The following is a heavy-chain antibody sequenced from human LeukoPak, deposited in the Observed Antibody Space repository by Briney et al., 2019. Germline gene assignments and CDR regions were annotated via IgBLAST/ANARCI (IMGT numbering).Heavy chain of an antibody. Sequence: HGESLKISCKGSGYSFTSYWIGWVRQMPGKGLEWMLIIYPGDSDTRYSPSFQGQVTISADKSISTAYLQWSSLKASDTAMYYCARVSFGYCSDGTCYVDAFDIWGQGTMVTVSS. V-gene: IGHV5-51*01. CDR1: GYSFTSYW. CDR3: ARVSFGYCSDGTCYVDAFDI. D-gene: IGHD2-15*01. J-gene: IGHJ3*02. CDR2: IYPGDSDT.